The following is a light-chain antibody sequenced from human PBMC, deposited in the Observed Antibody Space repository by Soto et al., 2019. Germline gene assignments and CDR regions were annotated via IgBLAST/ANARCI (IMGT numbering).Light chain of an antibody. Sequence: DIQLTQSPSFLSASVGDRVTITCRASQDITNYLAWYLQKPGKAPKLLIYKASTLKSGVPSRFSGSGSGTEFTLTISSLQPDDFATYYCQHYNSYSEAFGQGTKVDIK. CDR1: QDITNY. CDR2: KAS. CDR3: QHYNSYSEA. J-gene: IGKJ1*01. V-gene: IGKV1-9*01.